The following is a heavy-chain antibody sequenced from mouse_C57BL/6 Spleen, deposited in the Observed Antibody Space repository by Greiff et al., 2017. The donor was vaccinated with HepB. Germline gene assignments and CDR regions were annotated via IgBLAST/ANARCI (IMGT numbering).Heavy chain of an antibody. CDR3: ARERDYYGSSYAWFAY. J-gene: IGHJ3*01. CDR2: IYPRDGST. CDR1: GYTFTSYD. Sequence: QVQLQQSGPELVKPGASVKLSCKASGYTFTSYDINWVKQRPGQGLEWIGWIYPRDGSTKYNEKFKGKATLTVDTSSSTAYMELHSLTSEDSAVYFCARERDYYGSSYAWFAYWGQGTLVTVSA. D-gene: IGHD1-1*01. V-gene: IGHV1-85*01.